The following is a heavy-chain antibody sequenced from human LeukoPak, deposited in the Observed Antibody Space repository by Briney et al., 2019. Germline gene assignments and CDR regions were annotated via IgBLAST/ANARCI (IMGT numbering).Heavy chain of an antibody. Sequence: TPSETLSLTGNVSGGSISNYYWSWIRQPAGRGLEWIGLIYSRGNTNHNPSLKSRVTMSVDTSKNQFSLKLSSVAAADTAVYYCARTPIYYYDNSGYYNWGQGTLVTVSS. CDR1: GGSISNYY. J-gene: IGHJ4*02. CDR2: IYSRGNT. V-gene: IGHV4-4*07. D-gene: IGHD3-22*01. CDR3: ARTPIYYYDNSGYYN.